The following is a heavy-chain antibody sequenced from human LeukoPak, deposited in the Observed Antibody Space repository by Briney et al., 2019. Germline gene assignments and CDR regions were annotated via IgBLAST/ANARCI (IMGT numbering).Heavy chain of an antibody. CDR3: AKFNQIVAAY. V-gene: IGHV3-23*01. J-gene: IGHJ4*02. Sequence: GSSLILSCAAAGFTFSSYAMSRGRPARGKGLGWGSAITGSGGTTYYADSVRGVFTISRDNSKNTLSLQMNSRDTENTAVYYSAKFNQIVAAYWGQGSLVTVSS. CDR1: GFTFSSYA. CDR2: ITGSGGTT. D-gene: IGHD6-25*01.